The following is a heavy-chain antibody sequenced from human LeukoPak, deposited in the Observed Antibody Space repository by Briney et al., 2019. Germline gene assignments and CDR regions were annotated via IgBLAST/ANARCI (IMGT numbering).Heavy chain of an antibody. J-gene: IGHJ4*02. CDR3: AKARRERPAAQSDY. CDR1: GFTFSSYA. Sequence: GGSLRLSCAASGFTFSSYAMSWVRQAPGKGLEWVSAISGSGGSTYYADSVKCRFTISRDNSKNTLYLQMNSLRAEDTAVYYCAKARRERPAAQSDYWGQGTLVTVSS. V-gene: IGHV3-23*01. CDR2: ISGSGGST. D-gene: IGHD2-2*01.